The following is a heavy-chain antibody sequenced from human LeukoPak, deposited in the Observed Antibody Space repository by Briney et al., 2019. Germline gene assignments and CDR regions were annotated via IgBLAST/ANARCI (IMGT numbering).Heavy chain of an antibody. Sequence: SETLSLTCTVSGGSLSSYYWSWLRQPAGKGLEWIGRIYTSGSTNYNPSLKSRVTMSLDTSKNQFSLKLSSVTAADTAVYYCARDSTAWFGESGATDYYYGMDVWGQGTTVTVSS. V-gene: IGHV4-4*07. CDR3: ARDSTAWFGESGATDYYYGMDV. CDR2: IYTSGST. J-gene: IGHJ6*02. D-gene: IGHD3-10*01. CDR1: GGSLSSYY.